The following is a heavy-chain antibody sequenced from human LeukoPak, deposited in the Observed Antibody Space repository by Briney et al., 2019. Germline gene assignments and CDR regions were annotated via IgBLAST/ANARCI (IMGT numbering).Heavy chain of an antibody. Sequence: GGPLRLSCAASGFTFSSYEMNWVRQAPGKGLEGVSYSRSSGTTIYYAVSVKGRFTISRDNAKNSLYLQMNSLRAEDTAVYYCARESPSYGGNVFDYWGQGTLVTVSS. CDR3: ARESPSYGGNVFDY. D-gene: IGHD4-23*01. V-gene: IGHV3-48*03. CDR2: SRSSGTTI. CDR1: GFTFSSYE. J-gene: IGHJ4*02.